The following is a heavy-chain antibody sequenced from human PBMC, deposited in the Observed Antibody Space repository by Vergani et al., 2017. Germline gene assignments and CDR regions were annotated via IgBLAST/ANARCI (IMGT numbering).Heavy chain of an antibody. V-gene: IGHV3-21*01. Sequence: EVQLVESGGGLVKPGGSLRLSCAASGFTFSSYSMNWVRQAPGKGLEWVSSISSSSSYIYYADSVKGRFTISRDNAKNSLYLQMNSLRAEDTAVYYCARLYGSSWSHFDYWGQGTLVTVSS. CDR1: GFTFSSYS. D-gene: IGHD6-13*01. CDR3: ARLYGSSWSHFDY. CDR2: ISSSSSYI. J-gene: IGHJ4*02.